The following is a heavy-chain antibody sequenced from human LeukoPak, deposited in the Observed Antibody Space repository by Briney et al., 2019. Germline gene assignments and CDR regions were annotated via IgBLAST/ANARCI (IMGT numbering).Heavy chain of an antibody. V-gene: IGHV3-21*01. J-gene: IGHJ4*02. CDR3: ASLDSSSWFMYDY. CDR1: GFTFSSYS. Sequence: GGSLRLSCAASGFTFSSYSMNWVRQAPGKGLEWVSSISSSSSYIYYADSVKGRLTISRDNAKNSLYLQMNGLRAEDTAVYYCASLDSSSWFMYDYWGQGTLVTVSS. D-gene: IGHD6-13*01. CDR2: ISSSSSYI.